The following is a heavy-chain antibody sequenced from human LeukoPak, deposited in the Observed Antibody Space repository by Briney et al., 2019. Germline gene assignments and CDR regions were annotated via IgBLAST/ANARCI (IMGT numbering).Heavy chain of an antibody. D-gene: IGHD4-17*01. Sequence: GGSLRLSCAASGLSFRSYWMSWVRQAPGKGLEWVANIKRDGTEKYYVGSVEGRFTISRDNAKNSLYLQMNSLRAEDTAVYYCARGPNTDYGRRYYYYMDVWSKGTTVTVSS. CDR1: GLSFRSYW. CDR3: ARGPNTDYGRRYYYYMDV. J-gene: IGHJ6*03. V-gene: IGHV3-7*01. CDR2: IKRDGTEK.